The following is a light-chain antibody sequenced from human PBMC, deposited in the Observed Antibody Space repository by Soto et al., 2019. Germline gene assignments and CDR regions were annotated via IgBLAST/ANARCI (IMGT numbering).Light chain of an antibody. J-gene: IGLJ2*01. V-gene: IGLV2-8*01. Sequence: QSALTQPPSASGSPGQSVTISCTGTSSDVGAYKYVSWYQQYPGKAPKLMIYEVSKRPSGVPDRFSGSKSGNTASLTVSGLQAEDEADYYCTSYAGSYTSVFGGGTKLTVL. CDR3: TSYAGSYTSV. CDR2: EVS. CDR1: SSDVGAYKY.